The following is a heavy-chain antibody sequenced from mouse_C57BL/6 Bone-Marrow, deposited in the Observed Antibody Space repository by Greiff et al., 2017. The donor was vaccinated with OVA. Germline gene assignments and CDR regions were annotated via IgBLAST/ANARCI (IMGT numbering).Heavy chain of an antibody. V-gene: IGHV1-19*01. J-gene: IGHJ3*01. CDR3: ARRPFAY. CDR1: GYTFTDYY. Sequence: EVKLMESGPVLVKPGASVKMSCKASGYTFTDYYMNWVKQSHGKSLEWIGVINPYNGGTSYNQKFKGKATLTVDKSSSTAYMELNSLTSEDSAVYYCARRPFAYWGQGTLVTVSA. CDR2: INPYNGGT.